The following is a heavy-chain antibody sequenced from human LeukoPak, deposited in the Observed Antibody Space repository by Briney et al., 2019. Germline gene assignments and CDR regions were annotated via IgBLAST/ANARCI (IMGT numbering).Heavy chain of an antibody. Sequence: PGRSPRLSCAASGFTFSSYGMHWVRQAPGKGLEWVAVIWYDGSNKYYADSVKGRFTISRDNSKNTLYLQMNSLRAEDTAVYYCAKDRGSTGWYDYWGQGTLVTVSS. J-gene: IGHJ4*02. CDR2: IWYDGSNK. CDR1: GFTFSSYG. CDR3: AKDRGSTGWYDY. V-gene: IGHV3-33*06. D-gene: IGHD6-19*01.